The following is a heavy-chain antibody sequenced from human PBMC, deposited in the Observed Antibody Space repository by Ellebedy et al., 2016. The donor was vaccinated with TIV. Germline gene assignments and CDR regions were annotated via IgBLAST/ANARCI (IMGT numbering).Heavy chain of an antibody. CDR3: ARDVYLWFGEFSYYYYYGMDV. J-gene: IGHJ6*02. V-gene: IGHV3-9*01. D-gene: IGHD3-10*01. CDR2: ISWNSGSI. Sequence: LSLTCAASGFTFDDYAMHWVRQAPGKGLEWVSGISWNSGSIYYADSVKGRFTISRDNAKNSLYLQMNSLRAEDTAVYYCARDVYLWFGEFSYYYYYGMDVWGQGTTVTVSS. CDR1: GFTFDDYA.